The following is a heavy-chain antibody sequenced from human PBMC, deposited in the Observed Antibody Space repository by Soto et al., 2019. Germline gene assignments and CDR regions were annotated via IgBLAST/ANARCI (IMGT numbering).Heavy chain of an antibody. CDR2: INPNSGGT. CDR1: GYTFTGYY. V-gene: IGHV1-2*02. D-gene: IGHD2-2*01. CDR3: ARSVRSIVGVPAAMMEVDYYYGMDV. J-gene: IGHJ6*02. Sequence: ASVKVSCKASGYTFTGYYMHWVRQAPGQGLEWMGWINPNSGGTNYAQKFQGRVTMTRDTSISTAYMELSRLRSDDTAVYYCARSVRSIVGVPAAMMEVDYYYGMDVWGQGTTVTVSS.